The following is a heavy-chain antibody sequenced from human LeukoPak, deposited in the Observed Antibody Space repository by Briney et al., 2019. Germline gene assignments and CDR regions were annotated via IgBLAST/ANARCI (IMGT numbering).Heavy chain of an antibody. V-gene: IGHV4-34*01. J-gene: IGHJ4*02. CDR3: ARGNSGSYYVDYFDY. CDR1: GGSFSGYY. D-gene: IGHD1-26*01. CDR2: INHSGST. Sequence: PSETLSLTCAVYGGSFSGYYWSWIRQPPGKGLEWTGEINHSGSTNYNPSLKSRVTISVDTSKNQFSLKLSSVTAADTAVYYCARGNSGSYYVDYFDYWGQGTLVTVSS.